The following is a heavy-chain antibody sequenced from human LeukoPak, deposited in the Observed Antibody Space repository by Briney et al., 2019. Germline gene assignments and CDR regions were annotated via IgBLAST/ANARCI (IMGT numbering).Heavy chain of an antibody. J-gene: IGHJ4*02. CDR2: IYLNDDK. V-gene: IGHV2-5*01. CDR3: AHTYEYYDSSEPPVYFDY. D-gene: IGHD3-22*01. Sequence: KESGPTLVKPTQTLTLTCTFSGFSLSTSGVGVGWIRQPPGKALEWLALIYLNDDKRYSPSLKSRLTITKDTSKHQVVLTMNTMDPVDTATYYCAHTYEYYDSSEPPVYFDYWGRGTLVTVSS. CDR1: GFSLSTSGVG.